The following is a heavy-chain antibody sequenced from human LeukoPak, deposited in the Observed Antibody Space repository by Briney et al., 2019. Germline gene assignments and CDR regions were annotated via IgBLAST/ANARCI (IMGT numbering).Heavy chain of an antibody. V-gene: IGHV4-4*07. CDR1: GGPIRSYY. CDR2: IYSTGIT. J-gene: IGHJ4*02. Sequence: SETLSLTCTVSGGPIRSYYWSWIRQPAGKGLEWIGRIYSTGITNYHPALKSRVTISVDTSKNQFSLKLSSVTAADTAVYYCARGGIAAAYGNWGQGTLVTVSS. CDR3: ARGGIAAAYGN. D-gene: IGHD6-13*01.